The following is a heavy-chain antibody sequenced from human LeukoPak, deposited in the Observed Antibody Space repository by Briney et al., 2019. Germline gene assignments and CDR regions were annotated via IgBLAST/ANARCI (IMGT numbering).Heavy chain of an antibody. Sequence: PGGSLRLSCAASGFTFDDYGMNWVRQPPGKGLEWVCNINWNGGSTSYADSLKGRLTISRDNAKSSLYLQMNSLRAEDTAMYFCAELGITMIGGVWGKGTTVTISS. D-gene: IGHD3-10*02. V-gene: IGHV3-20*04. CDR2: INWNGGST. CDR3: AELGITMIGGV. J-gene: IGHJ6*04. CDR1: GFTFDDYG.